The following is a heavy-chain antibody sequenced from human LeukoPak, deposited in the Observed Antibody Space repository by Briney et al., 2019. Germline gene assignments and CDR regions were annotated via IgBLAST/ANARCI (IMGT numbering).Heavy chain of an antibody. Sequence: SETLSLTCTVSGGFISSYYWSWIRQPPGKGLVWFGYIYYSGSTNYNTSLKSRVTISVDTSKNQFSMKLSSVTAADTAVYYCARVFGYSSGWYRGNAFDIWGQGTMVTVSS. D-gene: IGHD6-19*01. CDR3: ARVFGYSSGWYRGNAFDI. V-gene: IGHV4-59*01. CDR1: GGFISSYY. CDR2: IYYSGST. J-gene: IGHJ3*02.